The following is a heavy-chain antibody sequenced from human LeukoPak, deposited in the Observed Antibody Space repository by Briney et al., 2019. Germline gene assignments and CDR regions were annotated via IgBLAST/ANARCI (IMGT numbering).Heavy chain of an antibody. J-gene: IGHJ4*02. V-gene: IGHV4-39*01. D-gene: IGHD2-2*02. CDR1: GGSISSSSYY. CDR2: IYYSGST. CDR3: AQGYCSSTSCYRG. Sequence: SETLSLTCTVSGGSISSSSYYWGWIRQPPGKGLEWIGSIYYSGSTYYNPSLKSRVTISVDTSNNQFSLKLSSVTADDTAVYYCAQGYCSSTSCYRGWGQGTLVTVSS.